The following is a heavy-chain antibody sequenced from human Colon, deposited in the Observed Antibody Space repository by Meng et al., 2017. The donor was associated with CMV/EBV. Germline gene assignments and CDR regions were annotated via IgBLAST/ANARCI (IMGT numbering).Heavy chain of an antibody. CDR2: IRHSVSTSY. Sequence: VQLQQWGAGLLKPLETLSLTCAVYGGSFSEYYWSWIRHPPGRGLEWIGEIRHSVSTSYSYNSSLKSRVTISIDTSKNQFSLELTSVTAADTAVYYCAGGSYQAWELLHYWGQGTLVTVSS. CDR3: AGGSYQAWELLHY. CDR1: GGSFSEYY. D-gene: IGHD1-26*01. V-gene: IGHV4-34*01. J-gene: IGHJ4*02.